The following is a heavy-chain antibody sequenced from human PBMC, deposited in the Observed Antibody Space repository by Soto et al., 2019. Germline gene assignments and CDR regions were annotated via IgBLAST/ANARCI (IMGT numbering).Heavy chain of an antibody. CDR1: GYSISTGYY. Sequence: PSETLSITCAVSGYSISTGYYWDWIRQPPGKGLEWIGSIYHSENTYYNPSLKSRVTISADTSKNQFSLRLSSVTAADTAVYYCARNLNYGLDVWGPGTTVTVSS. CDR2: IYHSENT. CDR3: ARNLNYGLDV. J-gene: IGHJ6*02. V-gene: IGHV4-38-2*01.